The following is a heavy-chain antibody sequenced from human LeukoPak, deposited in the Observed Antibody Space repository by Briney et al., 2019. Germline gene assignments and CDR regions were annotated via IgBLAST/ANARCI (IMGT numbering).Heavy chain of an antibody. CDR2: ISASGVNT. CDR3: AKEMGSSQPFDY. CDR1: GFTFGTYG. V-gene: IGHV3-23*01. D-gene: IGHD3-10*01. J-gene: IGHJ4*02. Sequence: PGGSLRLSCAASGFTFGTYGLAWVRQAPGKGLEWVSAISASGVNTYCADSVKGRFSISRDNSKNTLYLQMNSLRAEDTALYYCAKEMGSSQPFDYWGQGTLVTVSS.